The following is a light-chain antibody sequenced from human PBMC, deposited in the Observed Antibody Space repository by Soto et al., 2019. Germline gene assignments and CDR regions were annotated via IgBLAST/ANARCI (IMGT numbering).Light chain of an antibody. CDR2: GAS. V-gene: IGKV1-33*01. CDR3: LQFDRFPRV. J-gene: IGKJ3*01. Sequence: DIQMTQSPSSLSASVGDRVTITCQASHDIFTYLNWFQQRPGKVPKLLIHGASKLETGVPARFSGSGSGTHFYLNITGLQHEDGATYYCLQFDRFPRVFGPGTTVDL. CDR1: HDIFTY.